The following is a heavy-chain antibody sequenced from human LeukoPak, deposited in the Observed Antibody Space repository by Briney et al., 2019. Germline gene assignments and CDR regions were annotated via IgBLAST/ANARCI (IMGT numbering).Heavy chain of an antibody. V-gene: IGHV1-18*01. CDR3: ARDNHDYVWGSYAIDY. Sequence: ASVTVSCKASGYTFTIWGISWVRQAPGQGLEWMGWISAYNGNTNYAQKLQGRVTITTDTSTSTAYMELRSLRSDDTAVYYCARDNHDYVWGSYAIDYWGQGTLVTVSS. D-gene: IGHD3-16*01. CDR1: GYTFTIWG. J-gene: IGHJ4*02. CDR2: ISAYNGNT.